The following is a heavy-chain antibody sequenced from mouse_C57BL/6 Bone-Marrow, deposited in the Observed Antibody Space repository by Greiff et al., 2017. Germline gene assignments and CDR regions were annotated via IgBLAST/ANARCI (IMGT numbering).Heavy chain of an antibody. CDR3: TGGMRVGGGYYYGGDYAMDY. Sequence: DVMLVESGGGLVQPGGSMKLSCVASGFTFSNYWMNWVRQSPEKGLEWVAQIRLKSDNYATHYAESVKGRFTISRDDSKSSVYLQKNNLRAEDTGIYYCTGGMRVGGGYYYGGDYAMDYWGKGTSVTVSS. D-gene: IGHD1-1*01. J-gene: IGHJ4*01. V-gene: IGHV6-3*01. CDR1: GFTFSNYW. CDR2: IRLKSDNYAT.